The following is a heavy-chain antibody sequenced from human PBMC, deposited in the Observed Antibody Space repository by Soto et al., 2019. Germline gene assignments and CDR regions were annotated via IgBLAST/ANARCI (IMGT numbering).Heavy chain of an antibody. CDR3: AGRPYYYDSSCYLYDWFDP. CDR2: IYHSGST. D-gene: IGHD3-22*01. CDR1: GGSISSSNW. J-gene: IGHJ5*02. Sequence: QVQLQESGPGLVKPSGTLSLTCAVSGGSISSSNWWSWVRQPPGKGLEWIGEIYHSGSTNYNPSPKSPVTISVDKSKNQFTLKRSPVTAADTAVYYCAGRPYYYDSSCYLYDWFDPWGQGTLVTVSS. V-gene: IGHV4-4*02.